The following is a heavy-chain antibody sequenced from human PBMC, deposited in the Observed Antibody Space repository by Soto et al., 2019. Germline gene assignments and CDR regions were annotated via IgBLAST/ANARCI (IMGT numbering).Heavy chain of an antibody. D-gene: IGHD3-10*01. V-gene: IGHV3-7*01. CDR3: AREARAGRWLQSYDAFDI. J-gene: IGHJ3*02. CDR1: GFTFSSYW. CDR2: IKQDGSEK. Sequence: PGGSLRLSCAASGFTFSSYWMSWVRQAPGKGLEWVANIKQDGSEKYYVDSVKGRFTISRDNAKNSLYLQMNSLRAEDTAVYYCAREARAGRWLQSYDAFDIWGQGTMVTVSS.